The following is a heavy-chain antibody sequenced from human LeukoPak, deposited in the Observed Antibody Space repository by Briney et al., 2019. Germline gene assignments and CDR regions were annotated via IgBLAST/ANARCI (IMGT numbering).Heavy chain of an antibody. Sequence: GGSLRLSCAASGFTFSSYWMSWVRQAPGKGLEWVANIKQDGSEKYYVDSVKGRFTISRDNAKNSLYLQMNSLRAEDTAVYYCARDQFLYPRLWYYYYMDVWGKGTTVTISS. D-gene: IGHD2/OR15-2a*01. CDR1: GFTFSSYW. J-gene: IGHJ6*03. CDR3: ARDQFLYPRLWYYYYMDV. V-gene: IGHV3-7*01. CDR2: IKQDGSEK.